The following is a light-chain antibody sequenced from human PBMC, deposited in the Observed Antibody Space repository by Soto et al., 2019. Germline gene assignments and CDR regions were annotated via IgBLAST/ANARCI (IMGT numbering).Light chain of an antibody. CDR3: SSYTGSSINTVV. CDR2: EVS. J-gene: IGLJ2*01. Sequence: QSALTQPASVSGSPGQSITISCTGTSSDVGKYNYVSWYQQNPAKAPKLMIFEVSNRPSGVSNRFSGSKSGNTASLTISGLQAEDEAEYYCSSYTGSSINTVVFGGGTKVTVL. V-gene: IGLV2-14*01. CDR1: SSDVGKYNY.